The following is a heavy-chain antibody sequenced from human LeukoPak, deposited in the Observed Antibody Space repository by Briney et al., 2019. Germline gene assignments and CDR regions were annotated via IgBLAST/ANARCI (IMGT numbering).Heavy chain of an antibody. CDR3: AREAGGNCGGDCYDDAFDI. V-gene: IGHV5-51*01. D-gene: IGHD2-21*02. J-gene: IGHJ3*02. CDR2: IYPGDSDT. Sequence: KYGESLKISCKGSGYSFTSYWIGWVRQMPGKGLEWMGIIYPGDSDTRYSPSFQGQVTISADKSISTAYLQWSSLKASDTAMYYCAREAGGNCGGDCYDDAFDIWGQGTMVTVSS. CDR1: GYSFTSYW.